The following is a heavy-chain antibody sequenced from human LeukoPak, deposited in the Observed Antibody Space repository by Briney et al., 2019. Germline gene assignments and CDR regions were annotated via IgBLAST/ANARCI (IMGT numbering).Heavy chain of an antibody. V-gene: IGHV3-53*01. CDR3: ARSPFPNNYGMDV. J-gene: IGHJ6*02. CDR1: GFSVTGNY. Sequence: PGGSLTLSCSASGFSVTGNYMNWVRQAPGKGLEWVSVIYSGGSTFYADTVKGRFTVSRDKSKNMLFLHLNNLRNEDTAVYYCARSPFPNNYGMDVWGQGTTVTVSS. D-gene: IGHD2/OR15-2a*01. CDR2: IYSGGST.